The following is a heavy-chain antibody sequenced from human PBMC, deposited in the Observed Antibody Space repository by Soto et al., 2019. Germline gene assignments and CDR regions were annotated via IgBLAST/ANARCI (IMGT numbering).Heavy chain of an antibody. Sequence: SVKVSCKASGFTFTSSAVQWVRQARGQRLEWIGWIVVGSGNTNYAQKFQERVTITRDMSTSTAYMELSSLRSEDTAVYYCAEALYGPQNWFDPWGQGTLVTVPQ. V-gene: IGHV1-58*01. CDR3: AEALYGPQNWFDP. D-gene: IGHD2-8*01. CDR2: IVVGSGNT. J-gene: IGHJ5*02. CDR1: GFTFTSSA.